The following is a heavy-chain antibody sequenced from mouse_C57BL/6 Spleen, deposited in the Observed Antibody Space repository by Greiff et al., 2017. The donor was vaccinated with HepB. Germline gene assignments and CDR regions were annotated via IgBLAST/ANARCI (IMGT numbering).Heavy chain of an antibody. CDR2: IWRGGST. V-gene: IGHV2-5*01. D-gene: IGHD1-1*01. J-gene: IGHJ4*01. Sequence: VQLQQSGPGLVQPSQSLSITCTVSGFSLTSYGVHWVRQSPGKGLEWLGVIWRGGSTDYNAAFMSRLSITKDNSKSQVFFKMNSLQADDTAIYYCAKEGYYGSDAMDYWGQGTSVTVSS. CDR3: AKEGYYGSDAMDY. CDR1: GFSLTSYG.